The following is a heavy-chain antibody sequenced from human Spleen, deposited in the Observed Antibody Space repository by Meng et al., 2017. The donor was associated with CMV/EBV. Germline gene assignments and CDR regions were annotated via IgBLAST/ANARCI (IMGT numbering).Heavy chain of an antibody. CDR2: VNHRGNT. V-gene: IGHV4-34*01. CDR1: GGSLSGYY. D-gene: IGHD3-3*01. Sequence: SETLSLTCAVDGGSLSGYYWSWIRQAPGGGLEWIGEVNHRGNTNYNPSLKSRVTISVDTSKNQFSLKLSSVTAADTAVYFCARGRFRHTYWGQGTLVTVSS. J-gene: IGHJ4*02. CDR3: ARGRFRHTY.